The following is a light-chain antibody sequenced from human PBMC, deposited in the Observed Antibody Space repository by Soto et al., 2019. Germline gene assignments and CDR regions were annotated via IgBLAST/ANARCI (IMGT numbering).Light chain of an antibody. V-gene: IGKV1-39*01. CDR3: QQSYSLPPT. CDR2: AAS. J-gene: IGKJ4*01. Sequence: DIQMTQSPSSLSASVGDRDSITCRASETIRTFLNCYQHRPGRAPKVLIYAASILENGVPSRFSGSGSGTDYTLTISGLQPEDFANYSCQQSYSLPPTFGGGTKVEMK. CDR1: ETIRTF.